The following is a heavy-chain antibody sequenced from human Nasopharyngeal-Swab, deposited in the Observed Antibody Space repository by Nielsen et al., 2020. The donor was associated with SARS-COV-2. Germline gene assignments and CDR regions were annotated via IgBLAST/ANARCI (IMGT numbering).Heavy chain of an antibody. V-gene: IGHV3-7*01. J-gene: IGHJ4*02. Sequence: WGSLRLSCAASGFTISSYWMSWVRQAPGKGLEWVANIKQDGSEKYYVDSVKGRFTISSDNAKNSLYLQMNSLRAEDTAVYYCARVVYGYNYPVDYWGQGTLVTVSS. CDR3: ARVVYGYNYPVDY. D-gene: IGHD5-24*01. CDR2: IKQDGSEK. CDR1: GFTISSYW.